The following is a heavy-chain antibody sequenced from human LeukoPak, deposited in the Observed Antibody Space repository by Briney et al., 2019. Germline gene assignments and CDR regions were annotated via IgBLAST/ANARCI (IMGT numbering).Heavy chain of an antibody. V-gene: IGHV4-4*02. CDR1: GGSISSSNW. D-gene: IGHD2-15*01. J-gene: IGHJ4*02. CDR2: IYHSGST. CDR3: ARVGYCSGGSCWGYFDY. Sequence: SGTLSLTCAVSGGSISSSNWWSWVRQPPGKGVEWIGEIYHSGSTNYNPSLESRVTISVDKSKNQFSLKLSSVTAADTAVYYCARVGYCSGGSCWGYFDYWGQGTLVTVSS.